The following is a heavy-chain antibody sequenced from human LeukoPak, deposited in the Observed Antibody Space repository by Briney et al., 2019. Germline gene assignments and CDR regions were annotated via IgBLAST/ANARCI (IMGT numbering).Heavy chain of an antibody. Sequence: PSETLSLTCAVSGGSISSSNWWSWVRQPPGKGLEWIGEIYHSGSTNYNPSLKSRVTISVDTSKNQFSLKLNSVTAADTAVYYCARAAPDFGAFDIWGQGTMVTVSS. CDR3: ARAAPDFGAFDI. CDR1: GGSISSSNW. CDR2: IYHSGST. V-gene: IGHV4-4*02. J-gene: IGHJ3*02. D-gene: IGHD4-17*01.